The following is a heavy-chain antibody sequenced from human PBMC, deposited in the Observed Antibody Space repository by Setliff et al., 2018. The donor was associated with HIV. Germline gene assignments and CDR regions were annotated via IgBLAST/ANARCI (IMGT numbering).Heavy chain of an antibody. Sequence: GVLRLSCTASGFTFSSYAMSWVHQAPGKGLEWVSGITGRGDNTYYADNVEGRFIISRDNSQNTLYLQMNSLTAEDTAIYYCAKRDYEDSTSYAPFFQYWGQGTLVTVSS. J-gene: IGHJ1*01. CDR3: AKRDYEDSTSYAPFFQY. V-gene: IGHV3-23*01. CDR1: GFTFSSYA. D-gene: IGHD3-22*01. CDR2: ITGRGDNT.